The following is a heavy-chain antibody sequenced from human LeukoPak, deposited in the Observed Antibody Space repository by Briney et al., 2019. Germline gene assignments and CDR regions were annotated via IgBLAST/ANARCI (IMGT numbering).Heavy chain of an antibody. V-gene: IGHV4-61*02. CDR1: GDSISSGTYY. D-gene: IGHD3-16*01. CDR2: MAVNGRT. Sequence: SETLSLTCTASGDSISSGTYYWTWIRQPAGEGLEWIGRMAVNGRTNYNPSLKSRLTMSVNTSQNQFSLRLTSVTAADTAFYYCARGDYDYLSGTYSFDLWGQGIRVTVSS. J-gene: IGHJ5*02. CDR3: ARGDYDYLSGTYSFDL.